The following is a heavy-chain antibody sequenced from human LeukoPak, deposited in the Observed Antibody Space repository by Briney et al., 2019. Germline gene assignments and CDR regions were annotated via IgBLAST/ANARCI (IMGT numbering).Heavy chain of an antibody. CDR2: ISTSGESA. CDR1: GFTFSSYA. CDR3: AKDRGSGYHYFDY. D-gene: IGHD3-22*01. J-gene: IGHJ4*02. V-gene: IGHV3-23*01. Sequence: GGSLRLSCPVSGFTFSSYAMSWVRQAPGRGLEGASVISTSGESAYYADSVKGRFTISRDNSKNTLYLQMNSLRAEDTAVYYCAKDRGSGYHYFDYWGQGTLVTVSS.